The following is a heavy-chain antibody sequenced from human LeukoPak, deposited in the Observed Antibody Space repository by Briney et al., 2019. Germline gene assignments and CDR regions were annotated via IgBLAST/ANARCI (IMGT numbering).Heavy chain of an antibody. Sequence: GGSLRLSCAASGFTFSSYSMNWVRQAPGKGLEWVSSISGSSSYIYYADSVKGRFTISRDNAKNSLYLQMNSLRAEDTAVYYCARADSSGYYHPINWGQGTLVTVSS. CDR1: GFTFSSYS. CDR2: ISGSSSYI. D-gene: IGHD3-22*01. V-gene: IGHV3-21*01. J-gene: IGHJ4*02. CDR3: ARADSSGYYHPIN.